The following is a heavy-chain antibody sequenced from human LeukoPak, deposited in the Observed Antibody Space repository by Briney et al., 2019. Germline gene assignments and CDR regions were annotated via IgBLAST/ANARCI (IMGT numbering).Heavy chain of an antibody. CDR1: GGSISSYY. CDR2: IYYSGST. Sequence: PSETLSLTCTVSGGSISSYYWSWIRQPPGKGLEWIGYIYYSGSTNYNPSLKSRVTISVDTSKNQFSLKLSSVTAADTAVYYCARDRSYYDNSGYSNWFDPWGQGTLVTVSS. J-gene: IGHJ5*02. D-gene: IGHD3-22*01. V-gene: IGHV4-59*01. CDR3: ARDRSYYDNSGYSNWFDP.